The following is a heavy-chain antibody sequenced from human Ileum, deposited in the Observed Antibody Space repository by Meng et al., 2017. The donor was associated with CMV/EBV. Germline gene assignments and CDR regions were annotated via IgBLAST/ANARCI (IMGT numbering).Heavy chain of an antibody. CDR2: ISGTGSTI. Sequence: GGSLRLSCAASGFTFKSYSMNWFRQAAGKGLEWISYISGTGSTIHYADSVKGRFTISRDNAKDTLYLDMNRLRAEDTAVYYCARDPPPSGYGYRGDLDVWGQGTTVTVSS. D-gene: IGHD5-18*01. CDR1: GFTFKSYS. CDR3: ARDPPPSGYGYRGDLDV. J-gene: IGHJ6*02. V-gene: IGHV3-48*04.